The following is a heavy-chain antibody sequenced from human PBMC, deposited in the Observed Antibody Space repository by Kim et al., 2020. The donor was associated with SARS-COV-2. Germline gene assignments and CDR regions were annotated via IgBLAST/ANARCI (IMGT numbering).Heavy chain of an antibody. Sequence: FQGQVTISADKSISTAYLQWSSLKASDTAMYYCARRYYDSSGYYYIFDYWGQGTLVTVSS. J-gene: IGHJ4*02. CDR3: ARRYYDSSGYYYIFDY. D-gene: IGHD3-22*01. V-gene: IGHV5-51*01.